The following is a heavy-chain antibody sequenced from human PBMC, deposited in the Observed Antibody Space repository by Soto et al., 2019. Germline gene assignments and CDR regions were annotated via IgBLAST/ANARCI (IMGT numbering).Heavy chain of an antibody. CDR1: GFAFRAYG. CDR3: ARVCGGDCAGAFDI. CDR2: ISFDSSDK. Sequence: QVQLVESGGGVVQPGRSLRLSCGASGFAFRAYGIHWVRQAPGKGLEWVATISFDSSDKRYIDSMQGRLSISRDNSKNTAYLQMDSLRPEDTAVYHCARVCGGDCAGAFDIWGQGTVVTVSS. V-gene: IGHV3-33*05. D-gene: IGHD2-21*02. J-gene: IGHJ3*02.